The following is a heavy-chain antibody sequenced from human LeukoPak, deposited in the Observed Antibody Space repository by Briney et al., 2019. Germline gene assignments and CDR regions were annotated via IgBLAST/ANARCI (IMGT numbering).Heavy chain of an antibody. Sequence: PSETLSLTCTVSGGSISSYYWSWIRQPPGKGLEWIGYIYYSGSTNYNPSLKSRVTISVDTSKNQFSLKLSSVTAADTAVYYCARGDKAVAGTRDFDYWGQGTLVTVSS. D-gene: IGHD6-19*01. CDR1: GGSISSYY. V-gene: IGHV4-59*01. J-gene: IGHJ4*02. CDR2: IYYSGST. CDR3: ARGDKAVAGTRDFDY.